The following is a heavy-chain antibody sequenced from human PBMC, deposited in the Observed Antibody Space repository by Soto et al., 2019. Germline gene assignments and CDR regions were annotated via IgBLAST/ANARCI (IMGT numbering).Heavy chain of an antibody. D-gene: IGHD4-17*01. J-gene: IGHJ4*02. V-gene: IGHV4-31*03. CDR2: IYYSGST. CDR1: GGSISSGGYY. CDR3: ARVSTTVVTRYFDY. Sequence: TLSLTCTVSGGSISSGGYYWSWIRQHPGKGLEWIGYIYYSGSTYYNPSLKSRVTISVDTSKNQFSLKLSSVTAADTAVYYCARVSTTVVTRYFDYWGQGTLVTVSS.